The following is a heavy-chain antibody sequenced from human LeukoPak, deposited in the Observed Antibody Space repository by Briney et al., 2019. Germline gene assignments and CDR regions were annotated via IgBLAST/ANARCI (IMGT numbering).Heavy chain of an antibody. CDR3: ARTPTTVVTYYFDY. J-gene: IGHJ4*02. CDR1: GYSISSGYY. Sequence: SETLSLTCAVSGYSISSGYYWGWIRQPPGKGREWIGSIYHSGSTYYNPSLKRRVTISVDTSKNQFSLKLSSVTAAATAVYYCARTPTTVVTYYFDYWGQGTLVTVSS. CDR2: IYHSGST. D-gene: IGHD4-23*01. V-gene: IGHV4-38-2*01.